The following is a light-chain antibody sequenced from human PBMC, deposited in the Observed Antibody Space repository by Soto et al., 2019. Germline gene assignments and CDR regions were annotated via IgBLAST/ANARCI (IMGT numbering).Light chain of an antibody. CDR1: QSLSGNY. Sequence: EIVLTQSPGTLSLSPGERATLSCRASQSLSGNYLAWYQQKPGQAPRLLIFGVSSRATGIPDRFSGSGSGTDFTLIISRLEPEDFAVYYCQQYGSSPLTFGGGTKVEIK. CDR3: QQYGSSPLT. J-gene: IGKJ4*01. CDR2: GVS. V-gene: IGKV3-20*01.